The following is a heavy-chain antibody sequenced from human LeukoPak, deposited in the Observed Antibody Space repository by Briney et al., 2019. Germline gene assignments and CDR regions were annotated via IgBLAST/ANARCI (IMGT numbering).Heavy chain of an antibody. D-gene: IGHD2-15*01. CDR2: IYHSGST. CDR1: GGSIDSRSYY. CDR3: ARRSEFDNTHYHYFDY. V-gene: IGHV4-39*01. J-gene: IGHJ4*02. Sequence: SETLSLTCTVSGGSIDSRSYYWDWIRQAPGKGMEWIGTIYHSGSTEYNPSLKSRVAIFVDTSKNQFSLILHSVAAADTAVYYCARRSEFDNTHYHYFDYWGQGALVTVSS.